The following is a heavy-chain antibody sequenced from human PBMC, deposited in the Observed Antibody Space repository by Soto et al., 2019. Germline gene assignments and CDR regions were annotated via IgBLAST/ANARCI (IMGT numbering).Heavy chain of an antibody. Sequence: QVHLEQSGAEVKKPGASVKVSCKASGYIFSDFYIHWVRQAPGQGLAWLGWINPSTGGTKYAQKLLGRVTICREPSMKTASMEVGSLTSDDAAVYFCARSVAKADTGAFDQWGEVNLVTVS. J-gene: IGHJ1*01. CDR3: ARSVAKADTGAFDQ. D-gene: IGHD6-19*01. V-gene: IGHV1-2*02. CDR2: INPSTGGT. CDR1: GYIFSDFY.